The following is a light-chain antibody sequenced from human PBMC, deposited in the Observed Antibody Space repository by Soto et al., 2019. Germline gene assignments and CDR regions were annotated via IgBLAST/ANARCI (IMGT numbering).Light chain of an antibody. Sequence: DIEITQSPESLAVSLGERATINCKSNQSLLYRSNNRNYLAWYQQKPRQPPRLLVHWAATRESGVPDRFSGSGSETDFTLIMSGVQAEDVAVYYCQQYYNARLTFGPGTKVHLK. CDR1: QSLLYRSNNRNY. V-gene: IGKV4-1*01. CDR3: QQYYNARLT. CDR2: WAA. J-gene: IGKJ3*01.